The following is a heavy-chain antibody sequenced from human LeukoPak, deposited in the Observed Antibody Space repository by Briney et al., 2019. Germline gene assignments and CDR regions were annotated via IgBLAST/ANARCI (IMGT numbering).Heavy chain of an antibody. D-gene: IGHD3-10*01. J-gene: IGHJ4*02. V-gene: IGHV4-34*01. CDR1: GGSFSGYY. Sequence: PSETLSLTCAVYGGSFSGYYWSWIRQSPGKGLEWIGEINHSGSANYNPSLKSRVTISVDTSKSQFSLMLNSVTAADTAVYYCARRGSHYGLGSYPHWGQGTLVTVSS. CDR3: ARRGSHYGLGSYPH. CDR2: INHSGSA.